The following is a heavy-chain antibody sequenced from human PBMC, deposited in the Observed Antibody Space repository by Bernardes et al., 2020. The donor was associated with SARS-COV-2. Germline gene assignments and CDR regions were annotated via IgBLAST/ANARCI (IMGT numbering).Heavy chain of an antibody. D-gene: IGHD4-17*01. CDR3: ARRRYGDFGVDV. Sequence: GESLKISCKGSDYTFTNYWIGWVRQMPGKGLEWMGIIYPGYSDTKYSPSFQGRVTISADKSVNTAYLQWSSLKASDTAIYYCARRRYGDFGVDVWGQGTTVTVSS. J-gene: IGHJ6*02. CDR2: IYPGYSDT. CDR1: DYTFTNYW. V-gene: IGHV5-51*01.